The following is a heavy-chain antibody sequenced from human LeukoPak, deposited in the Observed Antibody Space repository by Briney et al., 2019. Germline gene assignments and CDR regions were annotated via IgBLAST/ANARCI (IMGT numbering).Heavy chain of an antibody. Sequence: GGSLRLSCAASGFTFSSYSMNWVRQTPGKGLERVSSISSSSSYIYYADSVKGRFTISRDNAKNSLYLQMNSLRADDTAVYYCARTYDFGRGPPGDAFDNWGPGTLVIVSS. J-gene: IGHJ3*02. CDR2: ISSSSSYI. CDR3: ARTYDFGRGPPGDAFDN. V-gene: IGHV3-21*01. CDR1: GFTFSSYS. D-gene: IGHD3-3*01.